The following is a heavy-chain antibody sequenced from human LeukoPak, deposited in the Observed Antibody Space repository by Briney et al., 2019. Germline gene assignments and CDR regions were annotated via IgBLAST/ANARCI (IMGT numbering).Heavy chain of an antibody. V-gene: IGHV3-30*03. CDR3: ARDLVVGATLNAFDI. Sequence: GGSLRLSCAASGFTFSSYGMHWVRQAPGKGLEWVAVISYDGSNKYYADSVKGRFTISRDNSKNTLYLQMNSLRAEDTAVYYCARDLVVGATLNAFDIWGQGTMVTVSS. D-gene: IGHD1-26*01. CDR1: GFTFSSYG. CDR2: ISYDGSNK. J-gene: IGHJ3*02.